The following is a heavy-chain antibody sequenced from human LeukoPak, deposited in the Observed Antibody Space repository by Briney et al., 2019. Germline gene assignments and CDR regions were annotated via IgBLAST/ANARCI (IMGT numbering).Heavy chain of an antibody. CDR1: GFTFNSYA. CDR3: AKGSRGNYDY. D-gene: IGHD1-26*01. Sequence: GGSLRLSCAASGFTFNSYAMTWVRQAPEKGLEWVSSIIDSGISTYYGDSVKGRFTISRDSSKNTLYLQMNSLRAEDTAIYYCAKGSRGNYDYWGQGTLVTVSS. V-gene: IGHV3-23*01. J-gene: IGHJ4*02. CDR2: IIDSGIST.